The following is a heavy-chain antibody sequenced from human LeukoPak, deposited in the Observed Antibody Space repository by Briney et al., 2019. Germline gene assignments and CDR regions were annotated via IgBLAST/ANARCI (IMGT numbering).Heavy chain of an antibody. CDR3: ARGKEEYSSSPGPYDY. D-gene: IGHD6-6*01. V-gene: IGHV3-21*01. J-gene: IGHJ4*02. CDR1: GFTFSSYS. CDR2: ISSSSSYI. Sequence: GGSLRLSCAASGFTFSSYSMNWVRQAPGKGLEWVSSISSSSSYIYYADSVKGRFTISRDNAKNSLYLQMNSLRAEDTAVYYCARGKEEYSSSPGPYDYWGQGTLVTVSS.